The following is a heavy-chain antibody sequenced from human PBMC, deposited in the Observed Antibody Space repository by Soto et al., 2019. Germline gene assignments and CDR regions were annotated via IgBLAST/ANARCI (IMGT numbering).Heavy chain of an antibody. J-gene: IGHJ4*02. CDR2: STHTGNT. CDR1: GYAFPHYV. V-gene: IGHV1-18*01. Sequence: ASVKVSCKTSGYAFPHYVINWVRQAPGNGLEWMGFSTHTGNTNYAQNFQGRVVLTTDTSTSTAYMEVTSLRSDDTAVYYCARSGEHPLDYWGQGTPVTVSS. CDR3: ARSGEHPLDY. D-gene: IGHD1-26*01.